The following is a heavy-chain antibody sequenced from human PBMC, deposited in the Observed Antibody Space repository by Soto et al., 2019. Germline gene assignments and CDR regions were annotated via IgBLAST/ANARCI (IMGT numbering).Heavy chain of an antibody. D-gene: IGHD3-10*01. CDR3: ARVGSTYYYGSGSLWWTPSSGVLYYYGMDV. V-gene: IGHV3-30-3*01. CDR1: GFTFSSYA. J-gene: IGHJ6*02. CDR2: ISYDGSNK. Sequence: GGSLRLSCAASGFTFSSYAMHWVRQAPGKGLEWVAVISYDGSNKYYADSVKGRFTISRDNSKNTLYLQMNSLRAEDTAVYYCARVGSTYYYGSGSLWWTPSSGVLYYYGMDVWGQGTTVTVSS.